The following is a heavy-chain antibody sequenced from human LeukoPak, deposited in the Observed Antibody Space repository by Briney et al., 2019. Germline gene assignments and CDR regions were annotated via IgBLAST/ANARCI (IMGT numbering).Heavy chain of an antibody. CDR2: IIPNFGTA. D-gene: IGHD6-19*01. V-gene: IGHV1-69*13. Sequence: SVKVSCKASGGTFSSYAISWVRQAPGQGLEWMGGIIPNFGTANYAQKFQGRVTITADESTSTAYMELSSLRSEDTAVYYCARGAEDSSGWYGEFDYWGQGTLVTVSS. CDR3: ARGAEDSSGWYGEFDY. CDR1: GGTFSSYA. J-gene: IGHJ4*02.